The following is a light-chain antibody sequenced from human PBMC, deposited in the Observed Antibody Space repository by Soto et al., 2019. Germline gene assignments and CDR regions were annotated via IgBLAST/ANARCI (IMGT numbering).Light chain of an antibody. J-gene: IGKJ2*01. V-gene: IGKV1-39*01. Sequence: DIQMTQSPSSLSASVGDRVTITCRASQSISSYLNWYQQKPGKAPKLLIYAASSLQSGVPSRFSGSGSGTDFTITISSLQPEDFATYYCQQSYNTPMYTFGQGTKLEIK. CDR1: QSISSY. CDR3: QQSYNTPMYT. CDR2: AAS.